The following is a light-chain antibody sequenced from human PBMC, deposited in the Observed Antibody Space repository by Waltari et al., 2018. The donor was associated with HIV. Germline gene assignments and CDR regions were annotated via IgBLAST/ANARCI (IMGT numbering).Light chain of an antibody. CDR3: AAWDDSLRGHVV. CDR1: RSNIGSNF. V-gene: IGLV1-47*01. Sequence: QSVLTQPPSASATPGQRVTISCFGTRSNIGSNFVFWYQQFPGTAPKLRMYKNNTRFSGVPDRLSGSKSGTSASLAISGLRSEDEAVYYWAAWDDSLRGHVVFGGGTNLTV. J-gene: IGLJ2*01. CDR2: KNN.